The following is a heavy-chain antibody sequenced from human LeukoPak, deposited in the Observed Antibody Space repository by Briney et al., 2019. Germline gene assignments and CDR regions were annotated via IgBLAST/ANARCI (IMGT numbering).Heavy chain of an antibody. Sequence: SGPTLVNPTQTLTLTCTFSGFSLSSGGVGVGWIRQPPGKALEWLAHIYSNDEKRYSPSLKSRLTITKDTSKNQVVLTMTNMDPADAATYSCVHRLGTKGAFDVWGQGTMVTVSS. V-gene: IGHV2-5*01. J-gene: IGHJ3*01. CDR3: VHRLGTKGAFDV. CDR1: GFSLSSGGVG. CDR2: IYSNDEK. D-gene: IGHD1-14*01.